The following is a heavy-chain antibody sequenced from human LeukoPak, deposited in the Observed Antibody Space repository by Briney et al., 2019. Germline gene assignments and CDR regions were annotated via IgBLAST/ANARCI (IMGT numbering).Heavy chain of an antibody. CDR3: ARRFYDNLTGHTWYDY. CDR2: MNPNSGNT. Sequence: ASVKVSCKASGYTFTSYDINWMRQAPGQGLEWVGWMNPNSGNTGYAQTFQGKLTMTRNTSIKTAYMELSSLRSEDTAVYYCARRFYDNLTGHTWYDYWGQGALGTVSA. V-gene: IGHV1-8*01. J-gene: IGHJ4*02. CDR1: GYTFTSYD. D-gene: IGHD3-9*01.